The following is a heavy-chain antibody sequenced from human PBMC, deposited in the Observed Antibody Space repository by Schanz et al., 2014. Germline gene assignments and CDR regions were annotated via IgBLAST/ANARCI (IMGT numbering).Heavy chain of an antibody. CDR1: GYTFTTYA. CDR2: ISVYTGNT. D-gene: IGHD3-3*01. CDR3: ARDRGFFGRGDLYGFDS. J-gene: IGHJ4*02. V-gene: IGHV1-18*01. Sequence: QVQLVQSGAEAKKPGASVRVSCKASGYTFTTYAMSWVRQAPGQGLEWVGWISVYTGNTKYGQKFQGRVTMTTDSSTSTAYVALTDLRSDDTAVYCCARDRGFFGRGDLYGFDSWGQGTLVTVSS.